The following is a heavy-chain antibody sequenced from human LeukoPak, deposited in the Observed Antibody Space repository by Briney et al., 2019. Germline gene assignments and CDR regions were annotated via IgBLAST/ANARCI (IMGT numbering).Heavy chain of an antibody. V-gene: IGHV3-30*02. D-gene: IGHD3-10*01. CDR2: IQHDGRNK. Sequence: GGSLRLSCAASGFTFSVYGMYWVRQAPGKGLEWVSYIQHDGRNKYYADSVKGRFTISRDKSNDTLYLQMNSLRAEDTAVYYCAKPRPGNYPQPNDYWGQGTLITVSS. CDR3: AKPRPGNYPQPNDY. J-gene: IGHJ4*02. CDR1: GFTFSVYG.